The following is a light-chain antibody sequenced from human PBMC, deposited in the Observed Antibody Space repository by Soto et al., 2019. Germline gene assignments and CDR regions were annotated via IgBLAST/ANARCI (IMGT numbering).Light chain of an antibody. Sequence: QSVLTQPASVSGSPGQSITISCTGTSSDVGGYNYVSWYQQHPGKGPKLMIYEVSNRPSGVSNRFAGSKSGNTASLTISGLRAEDEADYYCSSYTASSTPVVFGGGTKLTVL. J-gene: IGLJ2*01. CDR2: EVS. V-gene: IGLV2-14*01. CDR3: SSYTASSTPVV. CDR1: SSDVGGYNY.